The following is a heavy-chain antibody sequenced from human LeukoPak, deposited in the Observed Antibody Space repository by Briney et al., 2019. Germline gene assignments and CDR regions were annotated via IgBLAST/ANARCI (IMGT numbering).Heavy chain of an antibody. V-gene: IGHV3-74*01. CDR1: GFSFNIYA. CDR3: ARDPQTYFDY. J-gene: IGHJ4*02. CDR2: INSDGSST. Sequence: GGSLRLSCAASGFSFNIYAMSWVRQAPGKGLVWVSRINSDGSSTSYADSVKGRFTISRDNAKNTLYLQMNSLRAEDTAVYYCARDPQTYFDYWGQGTLVTVSS.